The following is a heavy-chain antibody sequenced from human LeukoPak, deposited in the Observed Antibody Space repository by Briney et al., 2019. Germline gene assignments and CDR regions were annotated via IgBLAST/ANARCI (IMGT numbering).Heavy chain of an antibody. D-gene: IGHD1-26*01. J-gene: IGHJ4*02. V-gene: IGHV3-48*02. Sequence: GGSLRLSCAASGFTFSSYSMNWVRQPPGKGLEWVSYISSSSSTIYYADSVKGRFTISRDNAKNSLYLQMNSLRDEDTAVYYCARDGGLVGASGAFDYWGQGTLVTVSS. CDR1: GFTFSSYS. CDR3: ARDGGLVGASGAFDY. CDR2: ISSSSSTI.